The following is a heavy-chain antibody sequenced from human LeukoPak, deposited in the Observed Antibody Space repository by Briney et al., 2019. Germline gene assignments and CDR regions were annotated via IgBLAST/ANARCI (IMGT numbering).Heavy chain of an antibody. V-gene: IGHV3-9*01. CDR3: AKDMSFGLPPTGHYYGMDV. J-gene: IGHJ6*02. Sequence: GGSLRLSCAASGFTFSSYAMSWVRQAPGKGLEWVSGISWNSGSIGYADSVKGRFTISRDNSKNSLYLQMNSLIAEGTALYYCAKDMSFGLPPTGHYYGMDVWGQGTTVTVSS. CDR2: ISWNSGSI. CDR1: GFTFSSYA. D-gene: IGHD2-8*02.